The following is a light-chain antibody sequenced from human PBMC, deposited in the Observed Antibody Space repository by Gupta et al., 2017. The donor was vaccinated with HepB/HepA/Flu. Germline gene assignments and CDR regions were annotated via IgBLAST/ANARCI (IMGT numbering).Light chain of an antibody. V-gene: IGKV1-39*01. J-gene: IGKJ4*01. CDR2: GRG. Sequence: DGQIAQSASALSASVGDRITLTCWASQNIIKYLNWYQQTPGRAPTLLISGRGYLQTGVSSRYSGGRSATDFTLTIIRLRPEDFATYYCQHSQTVPITFGGGTKVEIK. CDR1: QNIIKY. CDR3: QHSQTVPIT.